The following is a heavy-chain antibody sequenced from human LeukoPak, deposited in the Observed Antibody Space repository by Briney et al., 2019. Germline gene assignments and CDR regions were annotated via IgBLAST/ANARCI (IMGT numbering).Heavy chain of an antibody. J-gene: IGHJ1*01. CDR2: ISGSGGST. CDR3: AKSLSSGWYDGYFQH. D-gene: IGHD6-19*01. CDR1: GFTFDDYG. Sequence: GGSLRLSCAASGFTFDDYGMSWVRQAPGKGLEWVSAISGSGGSTYYADSVKGRFTISRDNSKNTLYLQMNSLRAEDTAVYYCAKSLSSGWYDGYFQHWGQGTLVTVSS. V-gene: IGHV3-23*01.